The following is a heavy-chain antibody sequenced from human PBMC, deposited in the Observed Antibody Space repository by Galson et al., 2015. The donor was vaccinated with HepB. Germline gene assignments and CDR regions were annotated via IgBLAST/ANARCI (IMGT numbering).Heavy chain of an antibody. CDR3: ARDGVVVAATNGMDV. CDR2: INPSGGST. D-gene: IGHD2-15*01. V-gene: IGHV1-46*01. J-gene: IGHJ6*02. Sequence: SCKASGYTFTSYYMHWVRQAPGQGLEWMGIINPSGGSTSYAQKFQGRVTMTRDTSTSTVYMELSSLRSEDTAVYYCARDGVVVAATNGMDVWGQGTTVTVSS. CDR1: GYTFTSYY.